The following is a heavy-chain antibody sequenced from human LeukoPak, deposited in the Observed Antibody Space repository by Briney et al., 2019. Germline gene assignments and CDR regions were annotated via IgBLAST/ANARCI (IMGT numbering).Heavy chain of an antibody. D-gene: IGHD3-10*01. V-gene: IGHV4-30-4*01. CDR3: ARAPETMVRGVIPHAFDI. J-gene: IGHJ3*02. CDR1: GGSISSGDYY. Sequence: SETLSLTCTVSGGSISSGDYYWSWIRQPPGKGLEWIGYIYYSGSTCYNPSLKSRVTISVDTSKNQLSLKLSSVTAADTAVYYCARAPETMVRGVIPHAFDIWGQGTMVTVSS. CDR2: IYYSGST.